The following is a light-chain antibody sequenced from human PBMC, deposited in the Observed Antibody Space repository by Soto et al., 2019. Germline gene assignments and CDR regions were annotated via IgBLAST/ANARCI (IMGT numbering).Light chain of an antibody. J-gene: IGKJ5*01. CDR3: QQRRNWPPSIT. V-gene: IGKV3-11*01. CDR1: RMVRSN. Sequence: EILMAQSPGSLSVSPGEGATLSWKASRMVRSNLAWYQQKPGQAPRLLIYDASNRATGIPARFSGSGSGTDFNLTISSLEPEDFAVYYCQQRRNWPPSITFGQGTRLEIK. CDR2: DAS.